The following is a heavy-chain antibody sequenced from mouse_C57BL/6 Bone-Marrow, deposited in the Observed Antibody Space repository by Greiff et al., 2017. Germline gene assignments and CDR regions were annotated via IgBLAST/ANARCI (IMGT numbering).Heavy chain of an antibody. D-gene: IGHD1-1*01. V-gene: IGHV1-20*01. J-gene: IGHJ1*03. CDR3: ANYGSSYGYFDV. CDR2: INPYNGDT. Sequence: DVKLVESGPELVKPGDSVKISCKASGYSFTGYFMNWVMQSHGKSLEWIGRINPYNGDTFYNQKFKGKATLTVDKSSSTAHMELRSLTSEDSAVYYCANYGSSYGYFDVWGTGTTVTVSS. CDR1: GYSFTGYF.